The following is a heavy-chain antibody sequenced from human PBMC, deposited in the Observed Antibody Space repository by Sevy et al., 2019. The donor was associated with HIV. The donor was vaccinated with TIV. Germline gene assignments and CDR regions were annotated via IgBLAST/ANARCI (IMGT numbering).Heavy chain of an antibody. CDR2: IWYDGSNK. CDR1: GFTFSSYG. CDR3: AMNYYDSSGSSFFFDY. V-gene: IGHV3-33*01. Sequence: GGSLRLSCAASGFTFSSYGMHWVRQAPGKGLEWVAVIWYDGSNKYYADSVKGRFTISRDNSKNTLYPQMNSLRAEDTAVYYCAMNYYDSSGSSFFFDYWGQGTLVTVSS. J-gene: IGHJ4*02. D-gene: IGHD3-22*01.